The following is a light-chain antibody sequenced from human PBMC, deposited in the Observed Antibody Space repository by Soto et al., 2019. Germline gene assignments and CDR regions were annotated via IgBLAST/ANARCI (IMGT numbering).Light chain of an antibody. J-gene: IGKJ5*01. V-gene: IGKV3-15*01. Sequence: PGDRPTLSWKTRRIVSSNLAWYQQKPGQAPRLLIYGASTRATGIPARFSGSGSGTDFTLTISRLQPEDFAVYYCQQYTTLPPITFAQVTRLEVK. CDR3: QQYTTLPPIT. CDR1: RIVSSN. CDR2: GAS.